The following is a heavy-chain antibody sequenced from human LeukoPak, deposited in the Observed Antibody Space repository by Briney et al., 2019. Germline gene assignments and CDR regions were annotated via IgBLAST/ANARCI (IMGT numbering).Heavy chain of an antibody. Sequence: SETLSLTCTVSGGSISSYYWSWIRQPPGKGLEWIGYIYYSGSTNYNPSFKSRVTISVDTSKNQFSLKLSSVTAADTAVYYCARTVVTDGDWFDPWGQGTLVTVSS. CDR1: GGSISSYY. CDR2: IYYSGST. J-gene: IGHJ5*02. CDR3: ARTVVTDGDWFDP. V-gene: IGHV4-59*01. D-gene: IGHD4-23*01.